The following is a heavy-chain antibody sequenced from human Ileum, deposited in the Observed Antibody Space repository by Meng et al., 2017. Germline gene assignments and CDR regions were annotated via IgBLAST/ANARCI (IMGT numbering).Heavy chain of an antibody. CDR3: ARAYTIRRDDAFDI. CDR2: ISYDGSNK. V-gene: IGHV3-30*01. J-gene: IGHJ3*02. Sequence: LSLTCAASGFTFSSYAMHWVRQAPGKGLEWVAVISYDGSNKYYADSVKGRFTISRDNSKNTLYLQMNSLRAEDTAVYYCARAYTIRRDDAFDIWGQGTMVTVSS. D-gene: IGHD2-2*02. CDR1: GFTFSSYA.